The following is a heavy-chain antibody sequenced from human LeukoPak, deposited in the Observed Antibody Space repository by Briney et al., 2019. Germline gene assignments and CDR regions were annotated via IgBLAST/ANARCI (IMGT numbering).Heavy chain of an antibody. Sequence: GGSLRLSCGASGFTFSSYAMTWVRQAPGKGPEWVSGISGSGGNTYYADSVKGRFTISRDNSKNTLYLQMNSLRAEDTAIYYCAKGFLWSHYYYDYWGRGTLVTVSS. V-gene: IGHV3-23*01. CDR2: ISGSGGNT. J-gene: IGHJ4*02. CDR1: GFTFSSYA. CDR3: AKGFLWSHYYYDY. D-gene: IGHD3-3*01.